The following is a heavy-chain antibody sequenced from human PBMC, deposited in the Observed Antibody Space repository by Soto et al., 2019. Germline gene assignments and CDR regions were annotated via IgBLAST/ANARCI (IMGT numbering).Heavy chain of an antibody. CDR2: IWSEGSNK. J-gene: IGHJ5*02. CDR1: GFTFSSYG. CDR3: AKVGPYDWESYMFRYNWFGP. V-gene: IGHV3-33*06. D-gene: IGHD3-10*01. Sequence: GGSLRLSCVASGFTFSSYGVNWVRQAPGKGLEWVAVIWSEGSNKYYADSVKGRFTISRDNSKNTLYLQMNSLRAEDTAVYYCAKVGPYDWESYMFRYNWFGPWGPGTLVPVSS.